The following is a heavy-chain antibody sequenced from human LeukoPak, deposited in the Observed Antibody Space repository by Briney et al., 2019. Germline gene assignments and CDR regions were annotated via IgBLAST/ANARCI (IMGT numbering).Heavy chain of an antibody. D-gene: IGHD2-2*01. Sequence: ASVKVSCNASGGTFSSYDINWVRQATGQGLEWMGWMNPNSGNTGYAQKFQGRVTMTRNTSISTAYMELSSLRSEDTAVYYCARGRPLGYCSSTSCYERWFDPWGQGTLVTVSS. V-gene: IGHV1-8*02. CDR3: ARGRPLGYCSSTSCYERWFDP. CDR1: GGTFSSYD. CDR2: MNPNSGNT. J-gene: IGHJ5*02.